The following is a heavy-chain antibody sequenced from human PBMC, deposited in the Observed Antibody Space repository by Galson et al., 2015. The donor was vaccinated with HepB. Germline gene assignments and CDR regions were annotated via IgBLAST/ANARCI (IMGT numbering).Heavy chain of an antibody. CDR1: GFIFRSYA. D-gene: IGHD6-19*01. J-gene: IGHJ4*02. V-gene: IGHV3-30*04. CDR3: AKVPGPGSGWRGDY. Sequence: SLRLSCAASGFIFRSYAIHWVRQTPGKGLEWVALISYDGSDRYYVDSVKGRFTISRDNSKNTLYLQMNSLRAEDTAVYYCAKVPGPGSGWRGDYWGQGTLVTVSS. CDR2: ISYDGSDR.